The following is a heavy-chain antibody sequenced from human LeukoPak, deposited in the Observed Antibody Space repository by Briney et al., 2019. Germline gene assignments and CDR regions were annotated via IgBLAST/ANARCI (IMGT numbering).Heavy chain of an antibody. J-gene: IGHJ3*02. V-gene: IGHV1-3*01. D-gene: IGHD3-22*01. CDR1: GYTFTSYG. CDR2: INAGNGNT. CDR3: ARANYYDLRVAFDI. Sequence: GASVKVSCKASGYTFTSYGISWVRQAPGQGLEWMGWINAGNGNTKYSQKFQGRVTITRDTSASTAYMELSSLRSEDTAVYYCARANYYDLRVAFDIWGQGTMVTVSS.